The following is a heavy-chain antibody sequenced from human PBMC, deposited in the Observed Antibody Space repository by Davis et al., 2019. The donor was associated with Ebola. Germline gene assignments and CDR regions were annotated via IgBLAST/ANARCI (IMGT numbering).Heavy chain of an antibody. V-gene: IGHV3-30*18. CDR2: ISYDGSNK. CDR3: AKETTPVLRFWYYGMDV. CDR1: GFTFSSYG. D-gene: IGHD3-3*01. J-gene: IGHJ6*02. Sequence: PGGSLRLSCAASGFTFSSYGMHWVRQAPGKGLEWVAVISYDGSNKYYADSVKGRFTISRDNSKNTLYLQMNSLRAEDTAVYYCAKETTPVLRFWYYGMDVWGQGTTVTVSS.